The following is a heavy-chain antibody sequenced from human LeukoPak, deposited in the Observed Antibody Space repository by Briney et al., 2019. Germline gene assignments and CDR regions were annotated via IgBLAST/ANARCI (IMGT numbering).Heavy chain of an antibody. CDR2: INPNSGGT. J-gene: IGHJ4*02. CDR3: ARSSIIAPARPYYFDY. D-gene: IGHD6-13*01. V-gene: IGHV1-2*02. CDR1: GYTFTGYY. Sequence: GASVKVSCKASGYTFTGYYMHWVRQAPGQGVEWRGWINPNSGGTNYAQKIQGRVTMTRDTSISTAYMELSRLRSDDTAVYYCARSSIIAPARPYYFDYWGQGTLVPVSS.